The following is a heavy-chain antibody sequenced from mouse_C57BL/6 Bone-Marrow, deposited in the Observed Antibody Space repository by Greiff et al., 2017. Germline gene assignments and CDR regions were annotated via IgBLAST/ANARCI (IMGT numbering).Heavy chain of an antibody. Sequence: EVMLVESGGGLVQPGGSLSLSCAASGFTFTDYYMSWVRQPPGKALEWLGFIRNKDNGYTTEYSASVKGRFTISRDTSQSILYLQMKALRAENSATYYCARENSLLWYFDVWGTGTTVTVSS. CDR3: ARENSLLWYFDV. J-gene: IGHJ1*03. V-gene: IGHV7-3*01. CDR1: GFTFTDYY. CDR2: IRNKDNGYTT.